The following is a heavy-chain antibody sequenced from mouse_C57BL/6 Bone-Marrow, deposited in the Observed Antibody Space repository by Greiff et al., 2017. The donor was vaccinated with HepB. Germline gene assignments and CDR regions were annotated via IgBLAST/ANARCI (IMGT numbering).Heavy chain of an antibody. Sequence: QVQLKQSGAELVRPGTSVKVSCKASGYAFTNYLIEWVKQRPGQGLEWIGVINPGSGGTNYNEKFKGKATLTADKSSSTAYMQLSSLTSEDSAVYFCARSGPRYAMDYWGQGTSVTVSS. V-gene: IGHV1-54*01. CDR3: ARSGPRYAMDY. CDR1: GYAFTNYL. CDR2: INPGSGGT. J-gene: IGHJ4*01.